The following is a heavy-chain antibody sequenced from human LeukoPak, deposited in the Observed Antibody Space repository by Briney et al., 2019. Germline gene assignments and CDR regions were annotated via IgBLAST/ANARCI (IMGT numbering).Heavy chain of an antibody. V-gene: IGHV3-21*01. CDR1: GFTFSSYG. D-gene: IGHD3-10*01. CDR3: ARAYYYGPGVNWLDL. J-gene: IGHJ5*02. CDR2: ISICSSYI. Sequence: GGSLRLSCAASGFTFSSYGMNWGRQAPGKGLELVSSISICSSYIYYADSVKSRFTITRVNAKNALYPEMNSLRAEDTAVYYCARAYYYGPGVNWLDLWAKGTRVSVS.